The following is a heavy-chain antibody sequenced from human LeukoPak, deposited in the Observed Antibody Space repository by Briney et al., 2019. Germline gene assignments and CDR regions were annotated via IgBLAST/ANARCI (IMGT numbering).Heavy chain of an antibody. V-gene: IGHV4-59*01. CDR3: ARLLAVADYYFDY. CDR2: IFYSGGT. Sequence: PSETLSLTCTVSGGSISSYYWSWIRQPPGKGLEWIGYIFYSGGTNYNPSLKSRATISVDTSKNQFSLKLSSVTAADTAVYYCARLLAVADYYFDYWGQGTLVSVSS. J-gene: IGHJ4*02. D-gene: IGHD6-19*01. CDR1: GGSISSYY.